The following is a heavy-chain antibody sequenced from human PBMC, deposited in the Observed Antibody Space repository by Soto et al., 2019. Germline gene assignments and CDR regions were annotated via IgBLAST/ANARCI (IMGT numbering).Heavy chain of an antibody. V-gene: IGHV4-59*01. J-gene: IGHJ6*03. CDR1: GGSISSYY. Sequence: NPSETLSLTCTVSGGSISSYYWSWIRQPPGKGLEWIGYIYYSGSTNYNPSLKSRVTISVDTSKNQFSLKLSSVTAADTAVYYCATAKNIVATRDPYYYYYYYMDVWGKGTTVTVSS. CDR3: ATAKNIVATRDPYYYYYYYMDV. CDR2: IYYSGST. D-gene: IGHD5-12*01.